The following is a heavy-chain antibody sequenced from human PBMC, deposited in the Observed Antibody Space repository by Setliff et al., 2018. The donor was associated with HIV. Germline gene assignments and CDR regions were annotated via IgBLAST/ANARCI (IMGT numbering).Heavy chain of an antibody. D-gene: IGHD1-26*01. Sequence: SETLSLTCTVSGGSMTGQYWSWIRQPPGKGLEWIGYIYSTGNTYYSPSLKSRVTISIDTSKNQFSLKLNSVTAADTAVYYCARDRGSYQHWGQGTLVTVSS. CDR1: GGSMTGQY. CDR2: IYSTGNT. CDR3: ARDRGSYQH. V-gene: IGHV4-59*11. J-gene: IGHJ1*01.